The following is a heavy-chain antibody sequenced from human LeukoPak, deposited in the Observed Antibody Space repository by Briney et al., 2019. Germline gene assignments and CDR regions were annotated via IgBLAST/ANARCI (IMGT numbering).Heavy chain of an antibody. CDR2: IYYSGST. CDR1: GGSISSSSYY. V-gene: IGHV4-39*01. J-gene: IGHJ4*02. CDR3: ARQLRGSYGDY. Sequence: PSETLSLTCTVSGGSISSSSYYWGWIRQPPGKGLEWIGSIYYSGSTYYNPSLKSRVTISVDTSKNQFSLKLSSVTAADTAVYYCARQLRGSYGDYWGQGTLVTVSS. D-gene: IGHD1-26*01.